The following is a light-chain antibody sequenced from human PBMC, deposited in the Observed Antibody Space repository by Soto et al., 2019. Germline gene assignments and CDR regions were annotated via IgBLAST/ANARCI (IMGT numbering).Light chain of an antibody. J-gene: IGLJ2*01. CDR3: SSYAGSNNLV. V-gene: IGLV2-8*01. Sequence: QSALTQPPPAPGSPGQQVTFSSTGTSRNVGGYNYVSWYQQHPGKAPKLMIYEVSKRPSGVPDRFSGSKSGNTASLTVSGLQAEDEADYYCSSYAGSNNLVFGGGTKVTVL. CDR2: EVS. CDR1: SRNVGGYNY.